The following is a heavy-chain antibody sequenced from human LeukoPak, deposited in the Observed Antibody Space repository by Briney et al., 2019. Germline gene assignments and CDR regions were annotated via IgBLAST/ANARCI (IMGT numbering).Heavy chain of an antibody. CDR3: AREELGSSLGFDP. D-gene: IGHD3-16*01. CDR1: GFTFSSYT. Sequence: GRSLRLSCAASGFTFSSYTIHWVRQPPGKGLEWVAVISFDGSNKYYADSVRGRFTISRDNSKNTLYLQMNSLRAEDTAVYYCAREELGSSLGFDPWGQGTLVTVSS. CDR2: ISFDGSNK. J-gene: IGHJ5*02. V-gene: IGHV3-30-3*01.